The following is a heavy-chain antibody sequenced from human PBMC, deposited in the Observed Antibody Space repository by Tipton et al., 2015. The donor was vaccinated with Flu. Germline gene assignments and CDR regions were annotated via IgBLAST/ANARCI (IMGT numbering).Heavy chain of an antibody. CDR1: GFSISSGYY. V-gene: IGHV4-38-2*01. Sequence: LRLSCAVSGFSISSGYYWGWIRQPPGKGLEWIGGIHHSGTTYYNPSLKSRVTMSVDTPKNQFSLTLSSVTAADTAVYYSAKVYCDSTNCYAGRLQFDYWGQGTLVTVSS. D-gene: IGHD2-2*01. CDR3: AKVYCDSTNCYAGRLQFDY. J-gene: IGHJ4*02. CDR2: IHHSGTT.